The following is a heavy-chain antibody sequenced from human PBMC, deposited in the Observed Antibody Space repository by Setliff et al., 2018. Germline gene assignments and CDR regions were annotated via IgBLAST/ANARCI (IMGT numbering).Heavy chain of an antibody. CDR2: IYYSGST. D-gene: IGHD3-9*01. CDR1: GGSISSGDYY. CDR3: ASTDYDILTGYYPYGMDV. Sequence: SETLSLTCTVSGGSISSGDYYWSWIRQPPGKGLEWIGYIYYSGSTYYNPSLKSRVTMSIDTSKNQFSLKLSSVTAADTAVYYCASTDYDILTGYYPYGMDVWGQGTTVTVSS. V-gene: IGHV4-30-4*08. J-gene: IGHJ6*02.